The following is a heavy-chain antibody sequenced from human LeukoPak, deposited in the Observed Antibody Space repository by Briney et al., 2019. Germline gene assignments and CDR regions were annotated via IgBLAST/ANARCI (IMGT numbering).Heavy chain of an antibody. J-gene: IGHJ4*02. CDR1: GGSFSGYY. D-gene: IGHD2-2*01. Sequence: PSETLSLTCAVYGGSFSGYYWSWIRQPPGKGLEWIGEINRSGSTNYNPSLKSRVTISVDTSKNQFSLKLSSVTAADTAVYYCARPGEGYCSSTSCYAWYYFDYWGQGTLVTVSS. CDR2: INRSGST. V-gene: IGHV4-34*01. CDR3: ARPGEGYCSSTSCYAWYYFDY.